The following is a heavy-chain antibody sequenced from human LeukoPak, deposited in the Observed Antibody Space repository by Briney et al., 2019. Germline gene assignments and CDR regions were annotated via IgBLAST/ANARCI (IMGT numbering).Heavy chain of an antibody. CDR3: AKEAMGYYGGRGYMDY. D-gene: IGHD5-18*01. J-gene: IGHJ4*02. V-gene: IGHV3-23*01. CDR1: GFTFSSYA. CDR2: ISGSGGST. Sequence: GGSLRLSCAASGFTFSSYAMSWVRQAPGKGLEWVSAISGSGGSTYYADSVKGRFTISRDNSKNTLYLQMNSLRAEDTAVYYCAKEAMGYYGGRGYMDYWGQGTLVTVSS.